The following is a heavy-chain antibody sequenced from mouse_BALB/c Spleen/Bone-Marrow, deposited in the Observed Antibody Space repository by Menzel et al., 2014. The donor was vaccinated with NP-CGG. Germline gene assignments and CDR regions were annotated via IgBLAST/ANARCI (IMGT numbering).Heavy chain of an antibody. CDR3: ARNWAMDY. CDR2: TYPGSGNS. D-gene: IGHD4-1*01. Sequence: QLQESGPELVKPGASVKISCKASGYTFTDYYINWVKQKPGQGLEWIGWTYPGSGNSKYNEKFKGKATLTVDTSSSTAYVQLSSLTSEDSAVYFCARNWAMDYWGQGTSVTVSS. V-gene: IGHV1-84*02. J-gene: IGHJ4*01. CDR1: GYTFTDYY.